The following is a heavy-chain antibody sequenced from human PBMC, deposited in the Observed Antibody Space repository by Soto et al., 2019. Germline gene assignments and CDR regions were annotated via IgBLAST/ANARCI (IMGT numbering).Heavy chain of an antibody. J-gene: IGHJ4*02. Sequence: QVQLQQWGTGLLKSSETLSLNCGVYGGSFSPYYWSWVRQPPGKGLEWIGETDQSGGTYYNPSLKSRVTVSLDTSKNQFSLELKSVTAADTSVYYCAIGRGGNKYWGQGTLVTVSS. D-gene: IGHD3-16*01. CDR1: GGSFSPYY. CDR3: AIGRGGNKY. V-gene: IGHV4-34*01. CDR2: TDQSGGT.